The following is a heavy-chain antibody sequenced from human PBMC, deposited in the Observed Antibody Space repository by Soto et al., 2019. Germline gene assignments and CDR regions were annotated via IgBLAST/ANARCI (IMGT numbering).Heavy chain of an antibody. D-gene: IGHD4-17*01. CDR1: GGTFSSYA. Sequence: ASVKVSCKASGGTFSSYAISWVRQAPGQGLEWMGGIIPIFGTANYAQKFQGRVTITADKSTSTAYMELSSLRSEDTAVYYCARQGYGGNGGFVDYWGQGTLVTVYS. V-gene: IGHV1-69*06. CDR2: IIPIFGTA. J-gene: IGHJ4*02. CDR3: ARQGYGGNGGFVDY.